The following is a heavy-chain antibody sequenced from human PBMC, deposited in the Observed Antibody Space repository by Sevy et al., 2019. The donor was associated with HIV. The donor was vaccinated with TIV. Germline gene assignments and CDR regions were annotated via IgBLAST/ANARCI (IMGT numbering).Heavy chain of an antibody. Sequence: SETLSLTCTVSGGSISSYYWSRIRQPPGKGLEWIGYIYYSGSTNYNPSLKSRVTISVDTSKNQFSLKLSSVTAADTAVYYCARALQLANWFDPWGQGTLVTVSS. CDR2: IYYSGST. D-gene: IGHD6-6*01. CDR1: GGSISSYY. J-gene: IGHJ5*02. V-gene: IGHV4-59*13. CDR3: ARALQLANWFDP.